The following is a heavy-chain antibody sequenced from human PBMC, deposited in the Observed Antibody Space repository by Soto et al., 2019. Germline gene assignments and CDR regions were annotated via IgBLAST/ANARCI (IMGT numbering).Heavy chain of an antibody. J-gene: IGHJ3*02. CDR2: IYYSGTT. Sequence: GGYYWSWIRQQPGKDLEWIGYIYYSGTTYYSLSLQSRVTISVDTSNNQFSLRLSSVTAADTAVYFCARDTYYHDSSGYYSYAFDIWGQGTMVTDPS. CDR1: GGYY. D-gene: IGHD3-22*01. CDR3: ARDTYYHDSSGYYSYAFDI. V-gene: IGHV4-31*02.